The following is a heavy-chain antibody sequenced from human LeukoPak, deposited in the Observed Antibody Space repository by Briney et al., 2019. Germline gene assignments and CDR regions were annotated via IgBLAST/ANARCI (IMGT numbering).Heavy chain of an antibody. D-gene: IGHD5-12*01. V-gene: IGHV1-2*02. CDR2: INPNSGGT. J-gene: IGHJ6*03. CDR3: ARAWGGGYDHYYYYYMDV. CDR1: GYTFTGYY. Sequence: LWASVKVSCKASGYTFTGYYMHWVRQAPGQGLEWMGWINPNSGGTNYAQKFQGRVTMTRDTSISTAYMELGRLRSDDTAVYYCARAWGGGYDHYYYYYMDVWGKGTTVTVSS.